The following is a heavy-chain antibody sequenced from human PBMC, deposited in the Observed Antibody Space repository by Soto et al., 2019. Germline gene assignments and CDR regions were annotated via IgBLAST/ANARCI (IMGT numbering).Heavy chain of an antibody. D-gene: IGHD3-10*01. Sequence: QVQLVQSGAEVKKPGASVEVSCKASGYTFTSYAMHWVRQAPGQRLEWMGWINAGNGNTKYSQKFQXXVTITRDTSASTAYMELSGLRSEDTAVYSCARDLGFGLSDYWGQGTLVTVSS. CDR2: INAGNGNT. V-gene: IGHV1-3*01. CDR1: GYTFTSYA. CDR3: ARDLGFGLSDY. J-gene: IGHJ4*02.